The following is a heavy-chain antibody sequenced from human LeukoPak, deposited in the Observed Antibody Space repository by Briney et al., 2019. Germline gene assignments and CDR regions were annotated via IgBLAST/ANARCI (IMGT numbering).Heavy chain of an antibody. D-gene: IGHD3-22*01. Sequence: GGSLRLSCAASGFTFSSYWMHWVRQAPGKGLVWVSRINSDGSSTIYADSVKGRFTISRDNAKNTLYLQMNSLRAEDTAVYYCARESVRAIVADWGQGTLVTVSS. CDR1: GFTFSSYW. CDR3: ARESVRAIVAD. J-gene: IGHJ4*02. V-gene: IGHV3-74*01. CDR2: INSDGSST.